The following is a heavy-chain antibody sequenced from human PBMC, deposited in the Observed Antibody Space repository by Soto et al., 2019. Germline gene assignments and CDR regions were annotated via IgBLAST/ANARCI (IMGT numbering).Heavy chain of an antibody. CDR1: GGSISSYY. CDR2: IYYSGST. Sequence: QVQLQESGPGLVKPSETLSLTCTVSGGSISSYYWSWIRQPPGKGLEWIGYIYYSGSTNYNPSLQSRVTISIDTSKNQFSLKLSSVTAADTAVYYGARRWEGIAAAGTKYNWFDPWGQGTLVTVSS. CDR3: ARRWEGIAAAGTKYNWFDP. V-gene: IGHV4-59*08. D-gene: IGHD6-13*01. J-gene: IGHJ5*02.